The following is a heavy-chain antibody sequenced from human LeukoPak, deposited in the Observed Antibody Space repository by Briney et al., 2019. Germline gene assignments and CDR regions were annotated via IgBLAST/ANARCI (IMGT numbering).Heavy chain of an antibody. CDR2: IYYSGIT. D-gene: IGHD3-22*01. CDR3: ARVRALSYYDSSGDLYYFEY. CDR1: GASITSYY. V-gene: IGHV4-59*01. J-gene: IGHJ4*02. Sequence: SETLSLTCTVSGASITSYYWSWLRQPPGKGLEWIGFIYYSGITDYNPSLKGRVTISVDTSKNHFSLRLSSVTAADTAVYYCARVRALSYYDSSGDLYYFEYWGQGTLVTVSS.